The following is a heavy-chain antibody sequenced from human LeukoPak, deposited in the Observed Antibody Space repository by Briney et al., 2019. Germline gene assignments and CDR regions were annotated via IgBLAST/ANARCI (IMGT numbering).Heavy chain of an antibody. CDR2: IYSKTDGGTT. D-gene: IGHD3-3*01. V-gene: IGHV3-15*01. CDR1: GFTFSNAW. J-gene: IGHJ3*02. Sequence: GGSLRLSCAASGFTFSNAWMSWVRQAPGKGLEWVGRIYSKTDGGTTDYAAPVKGGFTISRDDSKDTLYLQMNSLKTEDTAVYYCTTGFFGVVNDAFDIWGQGTMVTVSS. CDR3: TTGFFGVVNDAFDI.